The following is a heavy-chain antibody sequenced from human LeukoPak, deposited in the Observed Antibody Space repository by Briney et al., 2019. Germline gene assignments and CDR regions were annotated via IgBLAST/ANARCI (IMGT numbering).Heavy chain of an antibody. Sequence: ASVKVSCKASGYTFTGYYIHWVRQAPGQGLEWVGWINPNSGGTNYAPKFQGRVTMTRDTSISTAFMELGRLRSDDTAVYFCAREDDYNDSSGYPPPHYWGQGTLVTVSS. D-gene: IGHD3-22*01. CDR2: INPNSGGT. CDR1: GYTFTGYY. J-gene: IGHJ4*02. V-gene: IGHV1-2*02. CDR3: AREDDYNDSSGYPPPHY.